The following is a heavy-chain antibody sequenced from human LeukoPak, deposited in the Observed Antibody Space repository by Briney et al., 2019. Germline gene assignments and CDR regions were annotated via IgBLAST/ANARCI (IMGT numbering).Heavy chain of an antibody. Sequence: AGGSLRLSCAASGFTFSSYAMHWVRQTPGKGLEWVAVILYDGSNQYYPDSVNGRFTISRDNSKNTLYLQMNNLRAEDTAVYYCARERGQQLILYYFDYWGQGTLVTVSS. CDR2: ILYDGSNQ. J-gene: IGHJ4*02. V-gene: IGHV3-30-3*01. D-gene: IGHD6-13*01. CDR1: GFTFSSYA. CDR3: ARERGQQLILYYFDY.